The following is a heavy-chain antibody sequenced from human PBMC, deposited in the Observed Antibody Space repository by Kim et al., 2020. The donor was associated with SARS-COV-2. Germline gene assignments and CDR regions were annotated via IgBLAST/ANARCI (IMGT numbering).Heavy chain of an antibody. Sequence: GGSLRLSCAASGFTFSNHGMHWVRQAPGKGLEWLAVIWNDGSNKHHADSVKGRFTISRDNSKNTLSLQMNSRRVEDTAVYYCVRGCFSTGCYTLSPCGQG. V-gene: IGHV3-33*01. CDR1: GFTFSNHG. CDR2: IWNDGSNK. D-gene: IGHD2-2*02. CDR3: VRGCFSTGCYTLSP. J-gene: IGHJ5*02.